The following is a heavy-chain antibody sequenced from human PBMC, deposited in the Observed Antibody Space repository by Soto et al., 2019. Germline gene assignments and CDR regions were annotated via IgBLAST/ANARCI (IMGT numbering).Heavy chain of an antibody. J-gene: IGHJ4*02. D-gene: IGHD5-12*01. CDR1: RYIFTSYW. V-gene: IGHV5-51*01. CDR2: IYPADSET. CDR3: ATSSGYASLFDY. Sequence: GESLKISCNGSRYIFTSYWIGWVRQMPGKGLEWMGVIYPADSETRYSPAFQGQVTFSADKSVSTAYLQWSSLKASDTAMYYCATSSGYASLFDYWGQGTQVTVSS.